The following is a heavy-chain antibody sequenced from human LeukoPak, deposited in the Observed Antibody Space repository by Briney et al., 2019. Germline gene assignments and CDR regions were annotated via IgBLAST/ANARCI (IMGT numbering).Heavy chain of an antibody. V-gene: IGHV3-7*01. D-gene: IGHD1-26*01. CDR3: ARDVGGSLDY. J-gene: IGHJ4*02. CDR2: IKGDESAR. CDR1: GSTFSTYW. Sequence: GGSLRLSCAASGSTFSTYWMAWVRQAPGKGLEWVANIKGDESARHQADSVKGRFTISRDNAQNSVYLQMRSLRGEDTAVYYCARDVGGSLDYWGQGTLVTVSS.